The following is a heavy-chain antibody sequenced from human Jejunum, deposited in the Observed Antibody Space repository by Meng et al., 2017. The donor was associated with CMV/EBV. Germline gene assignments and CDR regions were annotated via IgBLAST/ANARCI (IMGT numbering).Heavy chain of an antibody. CDR2: IYYSGTA. V-gene: IGHV4-59*02. Sequence: SVSPYWWDWVRQSTGKGLEWIARIYYSGTAYYNPSLQSRVTILVDTSKNSFSLRLTSVTAADTALYYCARDGLLDIMTGTNGFEIWGPGTMVTVSS. CDR1: SVSPYW. CDR3: ARDGLLDIMTGTNGFEI. J-gene: IGHJ3*02. D-gene: IGHD3-9*01.